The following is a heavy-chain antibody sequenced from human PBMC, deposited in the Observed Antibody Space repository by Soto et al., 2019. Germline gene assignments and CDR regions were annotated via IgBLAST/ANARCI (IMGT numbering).Heavy chain of an antibody. Sequence: LRLSCAASGFIFSTYAMNWVRQAPGKGLEWVSAISSSGDSAYYAESVRGRFTISRDNSINTLYLQMRSLRPEDTAVYYCAHPRGYGVFDAVDIWGQGTMVTVSS. D-gene: IGHD4-17*01. CDR3: AHPRGYGVFDAVDI. CDR2: ISSSGDSA. CDR1: GFIFSTYA. J-gene: IGHJ3*02. V-gene: IGHV3-23*01.